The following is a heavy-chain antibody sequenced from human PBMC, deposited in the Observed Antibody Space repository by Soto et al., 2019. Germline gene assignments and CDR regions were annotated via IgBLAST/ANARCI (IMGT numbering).Heavy chain of an antibody. Sequence: QVQLVESGGGVVQPGRSLRLSCAASGFTFSSYAMHWVRQAPGKGLEWVAVISYDGSNKYYADSVKGRFTISRDNSKNTLYLQMNSLRAEDTAVYYCARDGDIVVVPAAILFDYWGQGTLVTVSS. CDR2: ISYDGSNK. CDR1: GFTFSSYA. CDR3: ARDGDIVVVPAAILFDY. V-gene: IGHV3-30-3*01. J-gene: IGHJ4*02. D-gene: IGHD2-2*01.